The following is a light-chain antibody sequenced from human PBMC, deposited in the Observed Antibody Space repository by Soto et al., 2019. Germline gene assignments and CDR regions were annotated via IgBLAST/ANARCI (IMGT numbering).Light chain of an antibody. CDR3: QQYNSDST. CDR1: QSISIW. J-gene: IGKJ1*01. V-gene: IGKV1-5*03. CDR2: KAS. Sequence: IQMTQSPSTLSASVGDRVTITCRASQSISIWLAWYQQKPGKAPKLLIYKASSLESEVPSRFSGRGSGTVFTLTITSLQPDDSAPYYCQQYNSDSTFGQGTKVEIK.